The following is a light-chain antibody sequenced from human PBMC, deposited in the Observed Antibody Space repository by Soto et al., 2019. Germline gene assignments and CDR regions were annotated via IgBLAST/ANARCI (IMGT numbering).Light chain of an antibody. CDR1: SSDVGGYNY. CDR2: DVS. CDR3: SSYTSSSTLVV. V-gene: IGLV2-14*01. Sequence: QSALTQPASVSGSPGQSITISCTGTSSDVGGYNYVSWYQQHPGKAPKLMIYDVSNRPSGVSNRFSGSKSGYTASLTISGRQAEDEADYYCSSYTSSSTLVVFGGGTKLTVL. J-gene: IGLJ2*01.